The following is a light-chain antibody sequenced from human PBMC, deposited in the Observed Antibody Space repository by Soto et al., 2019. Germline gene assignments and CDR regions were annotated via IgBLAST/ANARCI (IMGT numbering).Light chain of an antibody. J-gene: IGKJ4*01. CDR3: QQTSSTPT. CDR2: AAS. V-gene: IGKV1-9*01. CDR1: QGISSY. Sequence: DIQLTQSPSFLSASVGDRVTITCRASQGISSYLAWYQQKPGKAPKLLIYAASTLQSGVPSRFSGSGSGTEFTLTISSLQPEDFATYYCQQTSSTPTFGGGTKV.